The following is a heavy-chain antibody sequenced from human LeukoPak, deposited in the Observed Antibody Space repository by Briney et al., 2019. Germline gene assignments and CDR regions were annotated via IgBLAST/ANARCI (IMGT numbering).Heavy chain of an antibody. J-gene: IGHJ4*02. CDR1: GGSISSYY. Sequence: SETLSLTCTVSGGSISSYYWSWIRQPPGKGLEWIGYIYYSGSTNYNPSLKSRVTISVDTPKNQFSLKLSSVTAAGTAVYYCARGSDYDYVLFDYWGQGTLVTVSS. D-gene: IGHD3-16*01. CDR3: ARGSDYDYVLFDY. CDR2: IYYSGST. V-gene: IGHV4-59*01.